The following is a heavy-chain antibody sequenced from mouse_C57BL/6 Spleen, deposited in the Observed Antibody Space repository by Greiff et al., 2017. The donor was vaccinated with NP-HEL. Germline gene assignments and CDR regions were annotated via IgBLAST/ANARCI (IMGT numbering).Heavy chain of an antibody. CDR3: ARSDSSGAMDY. CDR1: GYAFSSSW. CDR2: IYPGDGDT. D-gene: IGHD3-2*02. V-gene: IGHV1-82*01. J-gene: IGHJ4*01. Sequence: VQLQQSGPELVKPGASVKISCKASGYAFSSSWMNWVKQRPGKGLEWIGRIYPGDGDTNYNGKFKGKATLTADKSSSTAYMQLSSLTSEDSAVYFCARSDSSGAMDYWGQGTSVTVSS.